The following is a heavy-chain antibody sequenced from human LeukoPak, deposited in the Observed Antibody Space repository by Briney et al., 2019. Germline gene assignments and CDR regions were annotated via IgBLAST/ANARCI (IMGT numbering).Heavy chain of an antibody. D-gene: IGHD5-24*01. J-gene: IGHJ4*02. V-gene: IGHV3-23*01. CDR2: ISGNGGST. Sequence: PGGSLRLSCAPSGFSFSSYDMSWVRQAPGKGLEWVSVISGNGGSTYYADSVKGRLTISRDNSNNTLYLQMNSLRAEDTAVYYCEKGRWLDYSGQGTLVTVSS. CDR3: EKGRWLDY. CDR1: GFSFSSYD.